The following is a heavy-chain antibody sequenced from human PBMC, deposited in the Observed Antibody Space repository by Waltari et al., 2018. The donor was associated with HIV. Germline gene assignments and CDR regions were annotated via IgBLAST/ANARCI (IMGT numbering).Heavy chain of an antibody. CDR2: ISYDGSNK. V-gene: IGHV3-30*01. Sequence: QVQLVESGGGVVQPGRSLRLSCAASGFTFSTYAMHWVRQAPGKGVEWVAVISYDGSNKYYADSVKGRFTISRDNSKNTLYLQMNNLRTEDTAVYYCASTGDRSFLFAPFQHWGQGTLVTVSS. CDR1: GFTFSTYA. CDR3: ASTGDRSFLFAPFQH. D-gene: IGHD3-10*02. J-gene: IGHJ1*01.